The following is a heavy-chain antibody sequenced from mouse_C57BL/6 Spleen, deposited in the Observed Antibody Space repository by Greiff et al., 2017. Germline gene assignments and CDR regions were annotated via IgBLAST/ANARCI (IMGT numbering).Heavy chain of an antibody. Sequence: VQLQQSGPELVKPGASVKISCKASGYTFTDYYMNWVKQSHGKSLEWIGDINPNNGGTSYNQKFKGKATLTVDKSSSTAYMELRSLTSEDSAIYYCARRDFHAMDYWGQGTSVTVSS. V-gene: IGHV1-26*01. CDR2: INPNNGGT. CDR1: GYTFTDYY. J-gene: IGHJ4*01. CDR3: ARRDFHAMDY.